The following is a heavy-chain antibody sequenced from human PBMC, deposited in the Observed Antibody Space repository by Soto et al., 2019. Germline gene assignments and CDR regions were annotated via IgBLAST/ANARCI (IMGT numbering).Heavy chain of an antibody. D-gene: IGHD2-15*01. V-gene: IGHV3-74*01. CDR2: INPEGSST. Sequence: EVQLVGSGGGLVQPGGSLRLSCVDSGFSFSSYWMHWVRQGPGKGLVWVARINPEGSSTNYADSAEGRFTISRDNARNTLYLQMNSLRAEDTAVYYCARSPGGYYIDWGQGTMVTVSS. J-gene: IGHJ3*01. CDR3: ARSPGGYYID. CDR1: GFSFSSYW.